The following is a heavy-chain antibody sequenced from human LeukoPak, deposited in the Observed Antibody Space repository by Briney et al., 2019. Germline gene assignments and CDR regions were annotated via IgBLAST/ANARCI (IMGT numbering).Heavy chain of an antibody. Sequence: SETLSLTCTVSGGSISSSSYYWGWIRQPPGQGLVWVGSIYYSGRTYKNPSLKSRVTISVDTSKNQFSLKLSSVTAADTAVYYCARLESSGWAKPNWFDPWGQGTLVSVSS. CDR1: GGSISSSSYY. CDR2: IYYSGRT. J-gene: IGHJ5*02. D-gene: IGHD6-19*01. CDR3: ARLESSGWAKPNWFDP. V-gene: IGHV4-39*01.